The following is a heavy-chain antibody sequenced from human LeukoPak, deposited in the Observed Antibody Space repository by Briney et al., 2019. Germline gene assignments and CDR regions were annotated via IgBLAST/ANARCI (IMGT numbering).Heavy chain of an antibody. V-gene: IGHV4-34*01. CDR2: INHSGST. CDR3: ARRVIAVAGTVGYFDY. J-gene: IGHJ4*02. CDR1: GGSFSGYY. D-gene: IGHD6-19*01. Sequence: SETLSLTCAVYGGSFSGYYWSWIRQPRGKGLEWIGEINHSGSTNYNPSLKSRVTISVDTSKNQFSLKLSSVTAADTAVYYCARRVIAVAGTVGYFDYWGQGTLVTVSS.